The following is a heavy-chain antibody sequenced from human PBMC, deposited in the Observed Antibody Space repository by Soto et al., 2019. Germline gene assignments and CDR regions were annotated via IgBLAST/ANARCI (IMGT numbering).Heavy chain of an antibody. V-gene: IGHV3-53*01. J-gene: IGHJ4*02. Sequence: GGSLRLSCAASGFTVSSNYMSWVRQAPGKGLEWVSVIYSGGSTYYADSVKGRFTISRDNSKNTLYLQMNSLRAEGTAVYYCARGPPGYSSGWYGYYWGQGTLVTVSS. CDR2: IYSGGST. CDR3: ARGPPGYSSGWYGYY. D-gene: IGHD6-19*01. CDR1: GFTVSSNY.